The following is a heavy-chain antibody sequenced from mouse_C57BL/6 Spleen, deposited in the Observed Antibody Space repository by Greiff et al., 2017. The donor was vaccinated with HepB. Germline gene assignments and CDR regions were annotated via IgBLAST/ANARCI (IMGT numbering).Heavy chain of an antibody. CDR2: ISSGGSYT. J-gene: IGHJ3*01. D-gene: IGHD4-1*01. CDR3: AGHKLGSGFAY. Sequence: EVKLMESGGDLVKPGGSLKLSCAASGFTFSSYGMSWVRQTPDKRLEWVATISSGGSYTYYPDSVKGRFTISRDNAKNTLYLQVSSLKSEDTAMDCCAGHKLGSGFAYWGQGTLVTVSA. CDR1: GFTFSSYG. V-gene: IGHV5-6*01.